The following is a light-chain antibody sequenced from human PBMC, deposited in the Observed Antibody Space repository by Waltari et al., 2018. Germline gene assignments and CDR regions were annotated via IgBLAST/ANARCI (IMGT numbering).Light chain of an antibody. J-gene: IGLJ3*02. CDR2: DVS. CDR3: NSYAGSSSWV. CDR1: SSDVGFYNY. Sequence: QSALTQPASVSGSPGQSITISCTGTSSDVGFYNYVSWYQQHPGKAPKLMIYDVSERPSGVPKRFSGAKSGNTASLTISGLQAEDEADYYCNSYAGSSSWVFGGGTKLTVL. V-gene: IGLV2-14*01.